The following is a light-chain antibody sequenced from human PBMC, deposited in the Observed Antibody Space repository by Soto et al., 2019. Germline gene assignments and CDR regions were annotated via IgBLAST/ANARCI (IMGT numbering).Light chain of an antibody. CDR1: PSIRRW. CDR3: NPDNTYLPDR. J-gene: IGKJ1*01. CDR2: DAS. Sequence: AVSLSKKDRVTIACRASPSIRRWLAWYQQKPGKAPKLLIFDASTLESGVPSRCSGRGSETEFTLTISSLQPDDFATHYCNPDNTYLPDRFGQVTKV. V-gene: IGKV1-5*01.